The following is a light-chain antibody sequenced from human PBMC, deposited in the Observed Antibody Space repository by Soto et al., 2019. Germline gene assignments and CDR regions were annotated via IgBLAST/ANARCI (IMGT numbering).Light chain of an antibody. CDR1: QSVSSSY. J-gene: IGKJ4*01. CDR3: QQYGSSPHT. CDR2: GAS. Sequence: EIVMTQSPGTLSLSPGERATLSCRASQSVSSSYLAWYQQKPGQAPRLLIYGASSRATGIPDRFSGSGSETEFALTISRLEPEDFAVYYCQQYGSSPHTFGGGTKVEIK. V-gene: IGKV3-20*01.